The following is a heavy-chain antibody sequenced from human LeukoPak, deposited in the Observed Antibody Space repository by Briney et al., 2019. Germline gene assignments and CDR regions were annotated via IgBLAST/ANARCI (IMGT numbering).Heavy chain of an antibody. Sequence: GGSLRLSCAASGFTFSSYSMNWVRQAPGKGLEWVSSISSSSSYRYYADSVEGRFTISRDNAKNSLYLQMNSLRAEDTAVYYCARVPHINSSGWDFDYWGQGTLVTVSS. CDR1: GFTFSSYS. CDR3: ARVPHINSSGWDFDY. J-gene: IGHJ4*02. D-gene: IGHD6-19*01. V-gene: IGHV3-21*01. CDR2: ISSSSSYR.